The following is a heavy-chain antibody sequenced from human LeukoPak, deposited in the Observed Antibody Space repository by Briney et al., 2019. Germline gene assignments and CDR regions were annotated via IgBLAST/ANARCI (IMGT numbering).Heavy chain of an antibody. CDR3: ARDTSGYCSTSRCYGSWYFGL. CDR1: GFTVSSNY. D-gene: IGHD2-2*01. V-gene: IGHV3-53*01. Sequence: GGSLRLSCAASGFTVSSNYINWVRQAPGKGLEWVSVLYSGGDTYYADSVKGRFTVSRDNSKNTLYLQMNSLGAEDTAVYYCARDTSGYCSTSRCYGSWYFGLWGRGTLVTVSS. CDR2: LYSGGDT. J-gene: IGHJ2*01.